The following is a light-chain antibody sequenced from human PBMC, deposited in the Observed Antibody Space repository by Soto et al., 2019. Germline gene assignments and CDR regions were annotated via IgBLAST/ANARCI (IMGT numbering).Light chain of an antibody. CDR3: QQSYRTPT. Sequence: DIHMTQSPSSLSASVGDRVIITCRASQSIRIYLNWYQKKPGKAPKLLLYAASNLQSGVPSRFVGSGSGTDFTFTITSLQPEDFATYYCQQSYRTPTFGGGTKVDI. J-gene: IGKJ4*01. CDR2: AAS. V-gene: IGKV1-39*01. CDR1: QSIRIY.